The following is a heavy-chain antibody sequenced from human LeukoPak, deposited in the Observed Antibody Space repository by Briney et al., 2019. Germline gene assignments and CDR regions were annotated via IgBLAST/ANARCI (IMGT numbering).Heavy chain of an antibody. CDR1: GGSISSGGYY. D-gene: IGHD2-15*01. V-gene: IGHV4-31*03. J-gene: IGHJ4*02. CDR2: IYYSGST. CDR3: ARAGDCSGGRCIDY. Sequence: SETLSLTCTVSGGSISSGGYYWSWIRQHPGKGLEWIGYIYYSGSTYYNPSLKSRVTTSVDTSKNQFSLKLSSVTAADTAVYYCARAGDCSGGRCIDYWGQGTLVTVSS.